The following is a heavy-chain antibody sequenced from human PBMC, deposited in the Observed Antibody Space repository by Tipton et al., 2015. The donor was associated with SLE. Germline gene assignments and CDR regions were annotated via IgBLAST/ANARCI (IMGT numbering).Heavy chain of an antibody. V-gene: IGHV3-23*01. J-gene: IGHJ5*02. CDR2: ISGSGGST. D-gene: IGHD7-27*01. Sequence: GSLRLSCAASGFTFSSYAMSWVRQAPGKGLEWVSTISGSGGSTYYADSVKGRITISRDNSKNTLYLQMNSLRTEDTAVYYCARDPSGDHSAFDPWGQGTLVTVSS. CDR3: ARDPSGDHSAFDP. CDR1: GFTFSSYA.